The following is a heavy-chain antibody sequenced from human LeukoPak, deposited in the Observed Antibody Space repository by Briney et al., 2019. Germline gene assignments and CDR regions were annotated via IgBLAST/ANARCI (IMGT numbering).Heavy chain of an antibody. CDR1: GGSISSYN. CDR3: ARHTPLWYYFDY. CDR2: IYYSGST. D-gene: IGHD2-8*02. V-gene: IGHV4-59*08. Sequence: PSETLSLTCTVSGGSISSYNWSWIRQPPGKGLEWIGYIYYSGSTNYNPSLKSRVTISVDTSKNQFSLKLSSVTAADTAVYYCARHTPLWYYFDYWGQGPLVTVSS. J-gene: IGHJ4*02.